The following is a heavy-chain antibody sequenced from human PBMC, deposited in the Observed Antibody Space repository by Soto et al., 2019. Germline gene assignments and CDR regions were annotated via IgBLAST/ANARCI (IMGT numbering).Heavy chain of an antibody. D-gene: IGHD1-1*01. J-gene: IGHJ6*02. CDR3: VRGGILEANRPYYYYGLDV. Sequence: ASVKVSCKAFGYTFTTYGLSWVRQAPGQGLEWMGWVSPYNGNTYYTPRLQGRVTMTTDTSTSTAYMSLRSLRSDDTAIYYCVRGGILEANRPYYYYGLDVWGQGTPVTVSS. CDR2: VSPYNGNT. V-gene: IGHV1-18*01. CDR1: GYTFTTYG.